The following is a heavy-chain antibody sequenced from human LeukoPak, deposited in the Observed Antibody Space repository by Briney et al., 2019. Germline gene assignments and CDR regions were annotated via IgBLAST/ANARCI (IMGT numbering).Heavy chain of an antibody. D-gene: IGHD1-26*01. CDR3: AAVRELPWFDP. J-gene: IGHJ5*02. V-gene: IGHV3-7*03. Sequence: GGSLRLSCAASGFRFSDYWISWLRQAPGKGLEWVANIRPDGSEKQYVDSVKGRFTISRDNTKNSLYLQMNNLRAEDTAVYYCAAVRELPWFDPWGQGTLVTVSS. CDR2: IRPDGSEK. CDR1: GFRFSDYW.